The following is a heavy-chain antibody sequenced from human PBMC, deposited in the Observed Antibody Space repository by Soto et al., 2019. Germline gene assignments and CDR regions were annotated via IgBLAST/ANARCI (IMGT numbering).Heavy chain of an antibody. D-gene: IGHD1-1*01. CDR2: ISGSGGST. CDR3: AKDSNWNDLIGLIDY. CDR1: GFTFSSYG. Sequence: PGGSLRLSCAASGFTFSSYGMSWVRQDTGKGLEWVSAISGSGGSTYYADSVKGRFTISRDNSKNTLYLQMNSLRAEDTAVYYCAKDSNWNDLIGLIDYWGQGTLVTVSS. J-gene: IGHJ4*02. V-gene: IGHV3-23*01.